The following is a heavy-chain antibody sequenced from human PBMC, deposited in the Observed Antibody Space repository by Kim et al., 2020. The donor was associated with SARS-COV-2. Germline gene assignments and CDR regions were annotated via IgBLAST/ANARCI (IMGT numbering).Heavy chain of an antibody. CDR2: IYYSGST. CDR1: GGSISSYY. V-gene: IGHV4-59*13. J-gene: IGHJ4*02. CDR3: ASTGYSGDY. D-gene: IGHD5-12*01. Sequence: SETLSLTCTVSGGSISSYYWSWIRQPPGKGLEWIGYIYYSGSTNYNPSLKSRVTISVDTSKNQFSLKLSSVTAADTAVYYCASTGYSGDYWGQGTLVTVSS.